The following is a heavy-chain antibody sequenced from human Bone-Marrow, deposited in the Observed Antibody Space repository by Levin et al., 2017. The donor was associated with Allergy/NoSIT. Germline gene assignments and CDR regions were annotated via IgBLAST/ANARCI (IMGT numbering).Heavy chain of an antibody. V-gene: IGHV1-18*01. J-gene: IGHJ6*02. Sequence: GESLKISCKAPSHMFINHGFTWVRQAPGQGLEWVGWISAFNGDTKKAQKFEDRVFMTTDTSMNTTYMELRSLRSDDTAVYYCARGEYCSSTTCPRGPLYYYGMAVWGQGTTVTVSS. CDR3: ARGEYCSSTTCPRGPLYYYGMAV. CDR1: SHMFINHG. CDR2: ISAFNGDT. D-gene: IGHD2-2*01.